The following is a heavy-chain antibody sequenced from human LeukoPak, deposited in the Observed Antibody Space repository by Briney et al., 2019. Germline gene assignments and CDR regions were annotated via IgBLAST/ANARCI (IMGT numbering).Heavy chain of an antibody. CDR2: ISYDGSNK. CDR3: ARGDYYDSSGYLDY. CDR1: GFTFSSYA. Sequence: GRSLRLSCAASGFTFSSYAMHWVRQAPGKGLEWVAVISYDGSNKYYADFVKGRFTISRDNSKNTLYLQMNSLRAEDTAVYYCARGDYYDSSGYLDYWGQGTLVTVSS. V-gene: IGHV3-30*04. J-gene: IGHJ4*02. D-gene: IGHD3-22*01.